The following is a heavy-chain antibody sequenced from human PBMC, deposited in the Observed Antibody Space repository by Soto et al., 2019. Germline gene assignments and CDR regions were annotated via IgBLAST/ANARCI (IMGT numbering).Heavy chain of an antibody. CDR2: IYNSGRY. J-gene: IGHJ4*02. CDR1: GGFI. D-gene: IGHD1-1*01. Sequence: SETLSLTCTVSGGFIWGWIRQSPDKGLEWIGYIYNSGRYKYKPSLESRHTISKDTSKNQFSMRLAYVTATDTDVYYCARTLPNRQLFDSWSQGTLVTVSS. CDR3: ARTLPNRQLFDS. V-gene: IGHV4-59*01.